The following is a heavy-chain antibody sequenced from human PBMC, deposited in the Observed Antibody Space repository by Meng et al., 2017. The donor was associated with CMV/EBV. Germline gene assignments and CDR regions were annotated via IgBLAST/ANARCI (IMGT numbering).Heavy chain of an antibody. CDR2: IYHSGST. CDR1: GGSISISNW. Sequence: QVQLQESGPGLVKPSGTLSLTCAVSGGSISISNWWSWVRQPPGKGLEWIGEIYHSGSTNYNPSLKSRVTISVDKSKNQFSLKLSSVTAADTAVYYCARDPRDYDFWSGYYGGYNWFDPWGQGTLVTVSS. J-gene: IGHJ5*02. CDR3: ARDPRDYDFWSGYYGGYNWFDP. D-gene: IGHD3-3*01. V-gene: IGHV4-4*02.